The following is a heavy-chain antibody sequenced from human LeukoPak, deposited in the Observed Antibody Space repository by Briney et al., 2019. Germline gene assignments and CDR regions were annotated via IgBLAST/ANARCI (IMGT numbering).Heavy chain of an antibody. V-gene: IGHV4-38-2*02. Sequence: SETLSLTCSVSGYSISSGYYWGWIRQPPGKGLEWIGSIYHSGNTYYNSSLKSRASISVDTSKIQFSLRLSSVTAADTAVYYCARAITLAGAVDFWGQGTMVTVSS. J-gene: IGHJ3*01. CDR3: ARAITLAGAVDF. CDR2: IYHSGNT. CDR1: GYSISSGYY. D-gene: IGHD3-16*01.